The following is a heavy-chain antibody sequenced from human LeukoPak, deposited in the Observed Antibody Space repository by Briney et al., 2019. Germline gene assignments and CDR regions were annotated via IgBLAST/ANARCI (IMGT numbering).Heavy chain of an antibody. V-gene: IGHV4-39*07. CDR3: ARDRPSPVAVVVVAAILDAFDI. CDR2: IYYSGST. Sequence: PSETLSLTCTVSGGSISSSSYYWGWIRQPPGKGLEWIGSIYYSGSTYYNPSLKSRVTISVDTSKNQFSLKLSSVTAADTAVYYCARDRPSPVAVVVVAAILDAFDIWGQGTMVTVSS. J-gene: IGHJ3*02. CDR1: GGSISSSSYY. D-gene: IGHD2-15*01.